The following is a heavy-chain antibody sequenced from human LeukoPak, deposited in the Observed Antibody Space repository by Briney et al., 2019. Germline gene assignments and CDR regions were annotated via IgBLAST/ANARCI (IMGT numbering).Heavy chain of an antibody. CDR2: INPGDSDT. J-gene: IGHJ2*01. CDR1: GYSFSSYW. V-gene: IGHV5-51*01. CDR3: ARPLAVSGNWYFDL. Sequence: GESLKISCKGSGYSFSSYWIGWVRQVPGKGLEWMGVINPGDSDTRYSTSFEGQVTISADKSISTAYLHWSSLKASDTAMYYCARPLAVSGNWYFDLWGRGTLVTVSS. D-gene: IGHD6-19*01.